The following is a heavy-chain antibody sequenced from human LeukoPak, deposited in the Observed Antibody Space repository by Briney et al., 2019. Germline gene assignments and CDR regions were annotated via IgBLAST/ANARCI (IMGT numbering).Heavy chain of an antibody. D-gene: IGHD5/OR15-5a*01. CDR1: GFTFSSYT. V-gene: IGHV3-21*01. CDR3: ARAPSTTYYFDY. CDR2: IISSSTYI. J-gene: IGHJ4*02. Sequence: GGSLRLSCAAPGFTFSSYTMNWVRQAPGKGLEWVSSIISSSTYIYYADSVRGRFTISRDNAKNSLFLQMNSLRAEDTAVYYCARAPSTTYYFDYWGQGTLVTVSS.